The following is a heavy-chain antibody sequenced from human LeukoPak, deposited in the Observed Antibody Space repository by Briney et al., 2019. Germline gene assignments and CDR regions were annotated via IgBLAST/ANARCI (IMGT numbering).Heavy chain of an antibody. D-gene: IGHD2-2*02. V-gene: IGHV4-30-2*03. CDR1: GGSVSSGDNY. CDR3: ARHFSFGGYCSSTSCYTFDP. J-gene: IGHJ5*02. Sequence: SQTLSLTCTVSGGSVSSGDNYWNWIRQPPGKGLEWIGSIYYSGSTYYNPSLKSRVTISVDTSKNQFSLKLSSVTAADTAVYYCARHFSFGGYCSSTSCYTFDPWGQGTLVTVSS. CDR2: IYYSGST.